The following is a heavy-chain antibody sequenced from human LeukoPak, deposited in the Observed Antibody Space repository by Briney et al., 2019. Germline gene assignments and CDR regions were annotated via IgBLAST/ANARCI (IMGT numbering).Heavy chain of an antibody. CDR3: ARSPTVTMFDY. D-gene: IGHD4-17*01. CDR2: ISSSGGST. J-gene: IGHJ4*02. V-gene: IGHV3-23*01. CDR1: GLTFSSDA. Sequence: GGSLRLSWAASGLTFSSDAMSWVRQAPGKGLEWVSAISSSGGSTYYADSVKGRFTISRDNSKNTLYLQMNSLRAEDTAVYYCARSPTVTMFDYWGQGTLVTVSS.